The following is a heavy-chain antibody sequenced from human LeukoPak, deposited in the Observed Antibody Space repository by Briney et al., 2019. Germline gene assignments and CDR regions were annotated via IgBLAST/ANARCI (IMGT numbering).Heavy chain of an antibody. D-gene: IGHD2-2*01. CDR2: INPSGGHA. Sequence: ASVKVSCKASGYTFTSYYMHWVRQAPGQGLEWMGIINPSGGHATYAQKFQGRVIMTGDTSTSTVYMDLSSLRSEDTAVYYCAKAASLWSYGGFDNWGQGTLVTVSS. J-gene: IGHJ4*02. CDR3: AKAASLWSYGGFDN. CDR1: GYTFTSYY. V-gene: IGHV1-46*01.